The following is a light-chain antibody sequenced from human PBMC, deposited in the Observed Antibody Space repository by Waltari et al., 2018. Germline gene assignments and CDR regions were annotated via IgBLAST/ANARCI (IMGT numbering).Light chain of an antibody. CDR3: TSFTSSATWV. CDR2: EVS. J-gene: IGLJ3*02. CDR1: SSDIGAYKH. Sequence: QSALTQPASVSGSPGQSITISCSGTSSDIGAYKHVSWYQQHPGKAPNLMIYEVSNRPSGFSNRFSGSKSGNTASLTISGLQADDESHYYCTSFTSSATWVFGGGTKVTVL. V-gene: IGLV2-14*01.